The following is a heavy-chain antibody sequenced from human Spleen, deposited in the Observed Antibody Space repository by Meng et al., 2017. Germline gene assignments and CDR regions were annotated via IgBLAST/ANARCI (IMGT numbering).Heavy chain of an antibody. CDR2: IDPKSGDT. D-gene: IGHD6-13*01. J-gene: IGHJ4*02. CDR1: GFNFPDYC. V-gene: IGHV1-2*06. Sequence: VPLVQSGAQVRYPGASVKASCKPSGFNFPDYCLHWVRRAPGQGLEWMGRIDPKSGDTHYAQRFQGRVTLTGNTSISTAYMELSGLRSDDTAMYYCARDEDISAAGKLFGDYWGQGTLVTASS. CDR3: ARDEDISAAGKLFGDY.